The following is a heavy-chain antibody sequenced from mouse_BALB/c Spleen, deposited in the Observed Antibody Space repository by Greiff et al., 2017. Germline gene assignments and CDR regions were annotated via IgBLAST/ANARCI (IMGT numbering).Heavy chain of an antibody. J-gene: IGHJ4*01. CDR2: ISSGGSYT. V-gene: IGHV5-9-4*01. Sequence: EVQLVESGGGLVKPGGSLKLSCAASGFTFSSYAMSWVRQSPEKGLEWVAEISSGGSYTYYPDTVTGRFTISRDNAKNTLYLEMSSLRSEDTAVYDLAKGLRGAMDYWGQGTSVTVSS. CDR1: GFTFSSYA. D-gene: IGHD1-1*01. CDR3: AKGLRGAMDY.